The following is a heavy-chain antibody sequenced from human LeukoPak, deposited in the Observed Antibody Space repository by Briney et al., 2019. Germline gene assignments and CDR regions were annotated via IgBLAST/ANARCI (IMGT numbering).Heavy chain of an antibody. D-gene: IGHD2-15*01. V-gene: IGHV1-2*02. CDR2: INPNSGGT. J-gene: IGHJ6*02. CDR1: GYTFTGYY. CDR3: AISGGGYYYYGMDV. Sequence: GASVKVSCKASGYTFTGYYMHRVRQAPGQGLEWMGWINPNSGGTNYAQKFQGRVTMTRDTSISTAYMELSRLRSDDTAVYYCAISGGGYYYYGMDVWGQGTTVTVSS.